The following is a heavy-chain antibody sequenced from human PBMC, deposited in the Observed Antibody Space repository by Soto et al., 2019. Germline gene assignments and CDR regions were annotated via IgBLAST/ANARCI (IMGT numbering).Heavy chain of an antibody. V-gene: IGHV4-4*02. CDR1: GGSITSNC. D-gene: IGHD2-21*01. Sequence: QVQLQESGPGLMKPSGTLSLTCAVSGGSITSNCWSWVRQPPGKGLEWIAEIFHTGSANYNPSLMGRLTISMDKSRNHLSLNLNSVTAADTAVYYCARHIAVSGTRGFDHWGQGTLVTVSS. CDR3: ARHIAVSGTRGFDH. CDR2: IFHTGSA. J-gene: IGHJ4*02.